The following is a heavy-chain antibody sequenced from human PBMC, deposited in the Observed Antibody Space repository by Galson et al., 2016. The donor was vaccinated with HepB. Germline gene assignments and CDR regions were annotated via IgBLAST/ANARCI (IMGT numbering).Heavy chain of an antibody. J-gene: IGHJ1*01. CDR2: VTAYGST. V-gene: IGHV3-23*02. Sequence: SLRLSCAASGFTFSSYAMPWVRQAPGKGLGWVSTVTAYGSTYYGDSVKGRFTISRDTSKNTLYLQMNSLRVEDTAVYYCADSYGIIRFRGQGTQVIVSS. D-gene: IGHD1-1*01. CDR3: ADSYGIIRF. CDR1: GFTFSSYA.